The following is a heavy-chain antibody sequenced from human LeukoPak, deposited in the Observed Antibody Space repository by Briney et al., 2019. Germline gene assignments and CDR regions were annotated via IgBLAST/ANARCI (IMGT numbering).Heavy chain of an antibody. J-gene: IGHJ4*02. CDR2: ISTSGTAI. CDR3: ARSPGGYSGPFAY. Sequence: GGSLRLSCAASGFTFSDYYMTWIRQAPGKGLEWVSYISTSGTAIYYADSVKGRFTISRDNSRNSLYLQMNSLRAEDTAVYYRARSPGGYSGPFAYWGQGTLVTVSS. CDR1: GFTFSDYY. D-gene: IGHD5-12*01. V-gene: IGHV3-11*04.